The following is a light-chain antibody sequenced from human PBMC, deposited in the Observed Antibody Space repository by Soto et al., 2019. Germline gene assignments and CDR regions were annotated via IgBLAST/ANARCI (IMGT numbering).Light chain of an antibody. Sequence: EIVLTQSPATLSLSPGERATLSCRASQSVSSYLAWYQQKPGQAPRLLIYDASNRATGIPARFSGSGSGTDFTLTISSXEPEDFAVYHCQQRSNWPGTFGGGTKVDIK. V-gene: IGKV3-11*01. J-gene: IGKJ4*01. CDR2: DAS. CDR1: QSVSSY. CDR3: QQRSNWPGT.